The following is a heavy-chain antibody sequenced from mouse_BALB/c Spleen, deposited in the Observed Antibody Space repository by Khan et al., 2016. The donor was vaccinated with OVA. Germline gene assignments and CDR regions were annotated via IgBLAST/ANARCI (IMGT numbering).Heavy chain of an antibody. D-gene: IGHD2-14*01. CDR2: ISSSGST. Sequence: EVKLVESGGGSVKPGGSLKLSCEVSGFTFSSYVMSWIRQTPEKRLEWVASISSSGSTYYPDSVKGRFTISRDNDRNVVYLQLSSLRSEDMAMYYCAREAYRYDEYYFDYWGQGTTLTVSS. CDR3: AREAYRYDEYYFDY. J-gene: IGHJ2*01. CDR1: GFTFSSYV. V-gene: IGHV5-6-5*01.